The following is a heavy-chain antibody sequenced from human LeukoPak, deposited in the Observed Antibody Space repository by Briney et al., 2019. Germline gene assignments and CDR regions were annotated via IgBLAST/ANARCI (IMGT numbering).Heavy chain of an antibody. J-gene: IGHJ6*02. CDR2: FYYSGST. CDR3: ARERKYSYGYGLDV. Sequence: SETLSLTCTVCVGSISGYYWSWIRQPPGKGRECIGYFYYSGSTNYNPSVKSRVTISVDTSMNQFSLKLSSVTAADTAVYYCARERKYSYGYGLDVWGQGTTVTVSS. V-gene: IGHV4-59*01. D-gene: IGHD5-18*01. CDR1: VGSISGYY.